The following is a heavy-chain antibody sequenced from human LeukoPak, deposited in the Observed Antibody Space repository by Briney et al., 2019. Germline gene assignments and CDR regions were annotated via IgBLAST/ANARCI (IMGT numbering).Heavy chain of an antibody. Sequence: GGSLRLSCAAPRVTPTGDIRFGVCQAPGKGLEWVSLISSSTNYIYYADSVQGRFTISRDNAKNSLYLQMNSLRDEDTAVYYCVSEHAPNYFGSWGQRSQVTVSS. CDR2: ISSSTNYI. J-gene: IGHJ4*02. V-gene: IGHV3-21*01. CDR3: VSEHAPNYFGS. CDR1: VTPTGDI.